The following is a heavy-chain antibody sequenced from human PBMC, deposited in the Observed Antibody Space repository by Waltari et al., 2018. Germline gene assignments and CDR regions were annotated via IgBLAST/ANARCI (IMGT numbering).Heavy chain of an antibody. D-gene: IGHD3-22*01. CDR1: ALTFSSYA. J-gene: IGHJ6*02. Sequence: QVQLVESGGGVVQPGRSLRLSCEASALTFSSYAMHWVRQAPGKGLEWVAVISYNERNIYYVDSVKGRFTISRDNSKKTLYLQMNSLRPEDTAMYYCVRDFCDRTKCHGMDVWGQGTTVTVSS. CDR3: VRDFCDRTKCHGMDV. V-gene: IGHV3-30*04. CDR2: ISYNERNI.